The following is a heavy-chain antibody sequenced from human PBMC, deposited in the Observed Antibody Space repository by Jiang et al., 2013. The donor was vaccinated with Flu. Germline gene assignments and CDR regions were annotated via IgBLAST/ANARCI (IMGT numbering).Heavy chain of an antibody. CDR2: IIPIFGTS. J-gene: IGHJ4*02. V-gene: IGHV1-69*01. CDR1: GGTLTSYG. D-gene: IGHD5-18*01. Sequence: GAEVKKPGSSVKVSCKASGGTLTSYGISWVRQAPGQGLEWMGGIIPIFGTSDFAQNFQGRLTITADESTSTAYMELSGLTSDDTAVYYCARGVGGYSHGYILYWGQGTLVTVSS. CDR3: ARGVGGYSHGYILY.